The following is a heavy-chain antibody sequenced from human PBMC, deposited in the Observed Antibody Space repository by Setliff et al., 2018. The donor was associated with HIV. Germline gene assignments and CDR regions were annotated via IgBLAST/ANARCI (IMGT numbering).Heavy chain of an antibody. V-gene: IGHV4-39*06. Sequence: SETLSLTCTVSGGPISTRSYYWDWIRQPPGKGLEWIGSIYYSGSTYYNPSLKSRVTISLDTSKNQFPMKLRSVTAADTAVYYCARARPQQFLGDTFEIWGQGTMVTVSS. J-gene: IGHJ3*02. CDR2: IYYSGST. CDR3: ARARPQQFLGDTFEI. CDR1: GGPISTRSYY. D-gene: IGHD3-16*01.